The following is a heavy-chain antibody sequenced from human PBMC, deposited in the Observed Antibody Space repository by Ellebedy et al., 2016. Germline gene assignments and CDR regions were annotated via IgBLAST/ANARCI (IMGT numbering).Heavy chain of an antibody. J-gene: IGHJ4*02. D-gene: IGHD4-17*01. CDR1: GLNFNTFF. CDR3: RQGHYADL. Sequence: GGSLRLSXTASGLNFNTFFMRWVRQAPGKGLEWFSTISAGSDTTRLADSVKGRFTISRDSSKNSVYLRMNNLRVEDTAVYYCRQGHYADLWGQGTLVTVSS. CDR2: ISAGSDTT. V-gene: IGHV3-23*01.